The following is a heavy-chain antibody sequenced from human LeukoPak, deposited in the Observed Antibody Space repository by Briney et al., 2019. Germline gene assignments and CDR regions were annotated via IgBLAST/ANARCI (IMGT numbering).Heavy chain of an antibody. J-gene: IGHJ4*02. D-gene: IGHD2-21*02. CDR2: ISFSSSYI. CDR3: ARVRLVTGPQDY. V-gene: IGHV3-21*01. Sequence: PGGSLRLSCAAAGFTFSSYSIPWVRQAPGKGLEWVSSISFSSSYIYYADSVKGRFTISRDNAKNSLYLQMNSLRAEDTAVYYCARVRLVTGPQDYWGQGTLVTVSS. CDR1: GFTFSSYS.